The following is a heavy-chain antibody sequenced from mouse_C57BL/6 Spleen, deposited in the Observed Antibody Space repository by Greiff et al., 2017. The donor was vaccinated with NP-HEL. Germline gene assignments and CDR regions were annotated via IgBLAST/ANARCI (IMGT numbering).Heavy chain of an antibody. CDR1: GYTFTSYW. D-gene: IGHD2-4*01. V-gene: IGHV1-50*01. CDR2: IDPSDSYT. J-gene: IGHJ3*01. Sequence: QVQLQQPGAELVKPGASVKLSCKASGYTFTSYWMQWVKQRPGQGLEWIGEIDPSDSYTNYNQKFKGKATLTVDTSSSTAYMQLSSLTSEDSAVYYCARDYGDWGQGTLVTVSA. CDR3: ARDYGD.